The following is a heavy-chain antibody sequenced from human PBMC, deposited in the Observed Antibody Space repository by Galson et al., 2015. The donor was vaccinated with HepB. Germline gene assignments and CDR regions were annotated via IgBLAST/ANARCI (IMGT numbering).Heavy chain of an antibody. Sequence: QSGAEVKKSGESLRISCTGSGYTFTSYWISWVRQMPGKGLEWMGNIDPSDSYTNYSPSFQGHVTISADKSVSTAYLQWSSLEASDTAVYYCARHRYSRGWVDSWGQGTLVTVSS. V-gene: IGHV5-10-1*01. CDR1: GYTFTSYW. CDR3: ARHRYSRGWVDS. J-gene: IGHJ4*02. CDR2: IDPSDSYT. D-gene: IGHD6-19*01.